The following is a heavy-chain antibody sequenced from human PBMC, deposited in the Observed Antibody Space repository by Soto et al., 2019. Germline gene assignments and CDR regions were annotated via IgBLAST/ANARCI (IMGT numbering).Heavy chain of an antibody. CDR3: ARRRVPASHYYYGMDV. V-gene: IGHV5-51*01. CDR2: IYPGDSDT. Sequence: GESLKISCTGSGYSFISYWIGWVRQMPGKGLEWMGIIYPGDSDTRYSPSFQGQVTISADKSISTAYLQWSSLKASDTAMYYCARRRVPASHYYYGMDVWGQGTAVTVSS. D-gene: IGHD2-2*01. CDR1: GYSFISYW. J-gene: IGHJ6*02.